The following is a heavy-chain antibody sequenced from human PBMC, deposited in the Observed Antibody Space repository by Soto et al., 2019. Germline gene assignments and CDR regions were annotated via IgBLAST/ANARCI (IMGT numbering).Heavy chain of an antibody. Sequence: QVQLVESGGGVVQPGRSLRLSCAASGFTFSSYAMHWVRQAPGKGLEWVAVISYDGSNKYYADSVKGRFTISRDNSKNKLYLQLNSLRAEDKAVYYCASPDGYNPEGYYFDYWGQGTLVTVSS. CDR3: ASPDGYNPEGYYFDY. J-gene: IGHJ4*02. CDR1: GFTFSSYA. D-gene: IGHD5-12*01. V-gene: IGHV3-30-3*01. CDR2: ISYDGSNK.